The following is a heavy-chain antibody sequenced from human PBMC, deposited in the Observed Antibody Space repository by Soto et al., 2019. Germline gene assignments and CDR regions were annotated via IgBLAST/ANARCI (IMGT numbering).Heavy chain of an antibody. V-gene: IGHV1-2*02. Sequence: ASVKVSCKASGYTFTAYTMHWVRQAPGQGLEWMGWIDPNSGGTNYAQKFQGRVTMTRDTSISTAYMELSSLRSDVTALYYCARSSGTYSDFDYWGQGTQVTVSS. CDR2: IDPNSGGT. CDR3: ARSSGTYSDFDY. J-gene: IGHJ4*01. CDR1: GYTFTAYT. D-gene: IGHD1-26*01.